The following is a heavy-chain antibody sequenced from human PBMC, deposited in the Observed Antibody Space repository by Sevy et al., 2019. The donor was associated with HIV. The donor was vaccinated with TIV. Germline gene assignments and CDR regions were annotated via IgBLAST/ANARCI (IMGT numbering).Heavy chain of an antibody. Sequence: TLSLTCTVSGGSISSGDYYWSWIRQPPGKGLEWIGYIYYSGSTYYNPSLKSRVTISVDTSKNQFSLKLSSVTAADTAVYYCARERTYCSGGSCYNWFDPWGQGTLVTVSS. CDR3: ARERTYCSGGSCYNWFDP. V-gene: IGHV4-30-4*01. CDR1: GGSISSGDYY. CDR2: IYYSGST. D-gene: IGHD2-15*01. J-gene: IGHJ5*02.